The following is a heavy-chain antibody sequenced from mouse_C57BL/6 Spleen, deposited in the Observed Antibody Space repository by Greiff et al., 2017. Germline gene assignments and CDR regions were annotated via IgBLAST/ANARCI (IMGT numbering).Heavy chain of an antibody. Sequence: QVQLKQSGAELVRPGASVTLSCKASGYTFTDYEMHWVKQTPVHGLEWIGAIDPETGGTAYNQKFKGKAILTADKSSSTAYMELRSLTSEDSAVYYCTRSGYDYDGDYYAMDYWGQGTSVTVSS. CDR1: GYTFTDYE. CDR2: IDPETGGT. D-gene: IGHD2-4*01. J-gene: IGHJ4*01. CDR3: TRSGYDYDGDYYAMDY. V-gene: IGHV1-15*01.